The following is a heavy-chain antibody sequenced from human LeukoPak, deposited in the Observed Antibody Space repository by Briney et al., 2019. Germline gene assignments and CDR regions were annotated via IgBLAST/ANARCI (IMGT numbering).Heavy chain of an antibody. Sequence: ASVKVSCKASGYTFTSYYMHWVRQAPGQGLEWMGLINPSGGSTSYAQKFQGRVTMTRDTSTSTVYMELSSLRSEDTAVYYCARATVYSSSWYGWFDPWGQGTLVTVSS. V-gene: IGHV1-46*01. CDR3: ARATVYSSSWYGWFDP. D-gene: IGHD6-13*01. J-gene: IGHJ5*02. CDR2: INPSGGST. CDR1: GYTFTSYY.